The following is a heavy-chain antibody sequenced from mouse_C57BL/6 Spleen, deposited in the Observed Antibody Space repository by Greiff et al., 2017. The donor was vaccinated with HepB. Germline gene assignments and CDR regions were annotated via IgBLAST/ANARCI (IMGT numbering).Heavy chain of an antibody. CDR2: INPNNGGI. Sequence: VQLQQSGPELVKPGASVKMSCKASGYTFTDYNMHWVKQSHGKSLEWIGDINPNNGGISYNQKFKGKATLTVNKSSSTAYMELRSLTSEDSAVYYCARERNYGSSYWFAYWGQGTLVTVSA. J-gene: IGHJ3*01. V-gene: IGHV1-22*01. CDR1: GYTFTDYN. D-gene: IGHD1-1*01. CDR3: ARERNYGSSYWFAY.